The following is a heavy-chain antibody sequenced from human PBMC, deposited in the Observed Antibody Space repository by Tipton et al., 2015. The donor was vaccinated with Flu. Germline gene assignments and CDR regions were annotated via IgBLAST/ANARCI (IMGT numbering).Heavy chain of an antibody. CDR2: IYHSGST. V-gene: IGHV4-30-2*01. J-gene: IGHJ4*02. CDR1: GGSISSGGYS. CDR3: ARALWIEGYFDY. Sequence: TLSLTCAVSGGSISSGGYSWSWIRQPPGKGLEWIGYIYHSGSTYYNPSLKSRVTISVDRSKNHFSLKLSSVTAADTAVYYCARALWIEGYFDYWGQGTLVTVSS. D-gene: IGHD3-3*01.